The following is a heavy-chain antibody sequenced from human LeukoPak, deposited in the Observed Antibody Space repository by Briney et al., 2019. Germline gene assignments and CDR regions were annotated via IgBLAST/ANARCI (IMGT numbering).Heavy chain of an antibody. V-gene: IGHV3-30*02. CDR3: ARESLQAVASEGSWFDP. CDR1: GFTFSSYG. D-gene: IGHD6-19*01. CDR2: IRYDGSNK. Sequence: GGSLRLSCAASGFTFSSYGMHWVRQAPGKGLEWVAFIRYDGSNKYYADSVKGRFTISRDNSKNTLYLQMNSLRAEDTAVYYCARESLQAVASEGSWFDPWGQGTLVTVSS. J-gene: IGHJ5*02.